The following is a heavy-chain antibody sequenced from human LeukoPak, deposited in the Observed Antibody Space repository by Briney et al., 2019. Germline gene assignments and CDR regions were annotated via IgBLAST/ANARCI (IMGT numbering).Heavy chain of an antibody. J-gene: IGHJ4*02. Sequence: GGSLRLSCAASGFTFSDNYMSWIRQAPGKGLEWVSYISSSGSTIYYEDSVKGRFTISRDNAKNSLYLQMHSLRAEDTAVYYCARHYGSGSYYVDFWGQGTLVTVSS. V-gene: IGHV3-11*01. CDR3: ARHYGSGSYYVDF. D-gene: IGHD3-10*01. CDR1: GFTFSDNY. CDR2: ISSSGSTI.